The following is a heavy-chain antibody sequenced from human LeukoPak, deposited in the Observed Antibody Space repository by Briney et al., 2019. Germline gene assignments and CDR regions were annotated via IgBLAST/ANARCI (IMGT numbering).Heavy chain of an antibody. Sequence: PGGSLRLSCAASGFTFSSYAMSWVRQAPGKGLEWVSAISGSGGSTYYADSVKGRFTISRDNSKNTLYLQMNSLRAEDTAVYYCAKPRWVTMMPRGFDLWGRGTLVTVSS. CDR2: ISGSGGST. CDR1: GFTFSSYA. V-gene: IGHV3-23*01. D-gene: IGHD3-22*01. CDR3: AKPRWVTMMPRGFDL. J-gene: IGHJ2*01.